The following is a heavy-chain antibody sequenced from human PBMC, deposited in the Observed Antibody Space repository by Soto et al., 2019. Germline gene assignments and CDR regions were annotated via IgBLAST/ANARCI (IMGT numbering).Heavy chain of an antibody. J-gene: IGHJ4*02. V-gene: IGHV4-59*08. D-gene: IGHD6-25*01. CDR2: IYYSGST. Sequence: QVQLQASGPGLVKPSETLSLTCTVCGGSISSYYWSWIRQPPGKGLEWIGSIYYSGSTNYNPSLTSRVTPSVDTSKNQFPLKLSSVTAADTAVYYCARRYSSGFDDWGQGTLVTVSS. CDR3: ARRYSSGFDD. CDR1: GGSISSYY.